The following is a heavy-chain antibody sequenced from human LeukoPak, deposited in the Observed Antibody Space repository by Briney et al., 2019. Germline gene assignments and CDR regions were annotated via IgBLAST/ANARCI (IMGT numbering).Heavy chain of an antibody. J-gene: IGHJ4*02. CDR2: MKQDGSEK. Sequence: GGSLGLSCAASGFIFSNYWISWVRQAPGKGLEWLASMKQDGSEKYYVDSVKGRFTISRDNAKNSLYLQMHSLRAEDTAVYYCATSNWGSNYWGQGTLVTVSS. CDR1: GFIFSNYW. CDR3: ATSNWGSNY. V-gene: IGHV3-7*01. D-gene: IGHD7-27*01.